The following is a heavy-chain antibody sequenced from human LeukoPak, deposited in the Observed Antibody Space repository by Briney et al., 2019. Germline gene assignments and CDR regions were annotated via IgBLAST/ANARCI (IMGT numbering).Heavy chain of an antibody. CDR2: INYSGST. D-gene: IGHD6-19*01. CDR1: GGSISSYY. CDR3: ARATDSNGWLFDY. Sequence: SETLSLTCTVSGGSISSYYWSWSRPPPGKGLEWIGYINYSGSTNYNPSLKSRVTISVDTSRNQFSLKLTSVTAADTAVYYCARATDSNGWLFDYWGQGTLVTVSS. V-gene: IGHV4-59*01. J-gene: IGHJ4*02.